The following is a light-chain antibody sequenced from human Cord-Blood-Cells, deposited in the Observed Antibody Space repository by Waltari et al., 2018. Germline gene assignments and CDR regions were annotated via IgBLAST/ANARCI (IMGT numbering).Light chain of an antibody. Sequence: GDRVTITCRASQSISSYLNWYQQKPGKAPKLLIYAASSLQSGVPSRFSGSGSGTDFTLTISSLQPEDFATYYCQQSYSTPFTFGPRTKVDIK. J-gene: IGKJ3*01. CDR1: QSISSY. CDR3: QQSYSTPFT. V-gene: IGKV1-39*01. CDR2: AAS.